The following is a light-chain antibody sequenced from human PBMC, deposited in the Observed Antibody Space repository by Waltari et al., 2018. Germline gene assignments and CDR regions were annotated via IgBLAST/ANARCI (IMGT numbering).Light chain of an antibody. Sequence: DIQMTQSPSTLSASVGDTVTITCRASQTVSAWLAWYQQKPGNAPKLLISKASNLKSGVPSRFSGSGSGTEFTLTINSLQPDDFATYYCQHYNNYSGTFGQGTRVELK. V-gene: IGKV1-5*03. J-gene: IGKJ1*01. CDR2: KAS. CDR1: QTVSAW. CDR3: QHYNNYSGT.